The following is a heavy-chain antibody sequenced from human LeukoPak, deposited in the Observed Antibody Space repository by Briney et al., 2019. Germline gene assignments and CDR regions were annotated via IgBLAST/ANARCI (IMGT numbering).Heavy chain of an antibody. D-gene: IGHD3-22*01. CDR1: VGSFSGYY. CDR2: IYYSGSA. J-gene: IGHJ4*02. CDR3: ARGSGYYYVDFDY. V-gene: IGHV4-34*01. Sequence: SETLSLTCAVYVGSFSGYYWSWIRQSPGKGLEWIGSIYYSGSAYYNPSLKSRVTISVDTSKNQFSLKLSSVTAADTAVYYCARGSGYYYVDFDYWGQGTLVTVSS.